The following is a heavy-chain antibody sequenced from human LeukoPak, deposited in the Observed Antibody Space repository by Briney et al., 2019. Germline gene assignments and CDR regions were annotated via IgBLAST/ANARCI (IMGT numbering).Heavy chain of an antibody. CDR1: GGSFSGYY. V-gene: IGHV4-34*01. Sequence: SETLSLTCAVYGGSFSGYYWSWIRQPPGKGLEWIGEINHSGSTDYNPSLKSRVTISVDTSKNQFSLKLSSVTAADTAVYYCARHRGRTHYYDSSGYDIWGQGTMVTVSS. CDR2: INHSGST. D-gene: IGHD3-22*01. CDR3: ARHRGRTHYYDSSGYDI. J-gene: IGHJ3*02.